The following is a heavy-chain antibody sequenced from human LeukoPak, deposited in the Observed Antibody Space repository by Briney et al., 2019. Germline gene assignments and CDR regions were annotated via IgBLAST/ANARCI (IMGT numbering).Heavy chain of an antibody. J-gene: IGHJ4*02. CDR1: GGTFSSYA. Sequence: ASVRVSCKASGGTFSSYAISWVRQAPGQGLEWMGGIIPIFGTANYAQKFQGRVTITTDESTSTAYMELRSLKSEDTAVYYCARDAAIHDSHAYYYLWWGQGTLVTVSS. CDR3: ARDAAIHDSHAYYYLW. V-gene: IGHV1-69*05. CDR2: IIPIFGTA. D-gene: IGHD3-22*01.